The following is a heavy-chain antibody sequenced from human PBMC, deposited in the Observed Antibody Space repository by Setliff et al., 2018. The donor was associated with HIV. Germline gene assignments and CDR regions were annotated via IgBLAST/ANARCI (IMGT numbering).Heavy chain of an antibody. D-gene: IGHD3-10*01. J-gene: IGHJ3*01. CDR1: GGSMSTYY. CDR3: ARVRSYGSAYDAFDV. Sequence: SETLSLTCTVSGGSMSTYYWSWIRQPPGKGLEWIGYIYTSGSTNYNPSLRSRVTISVDTSKNHFSLRLSSVTAADTAVYYCARVRSYGSAYDAFDVWGPGTMVTVSS. CDR2: IYTSGST. V-gene: IGHV4-4*08.